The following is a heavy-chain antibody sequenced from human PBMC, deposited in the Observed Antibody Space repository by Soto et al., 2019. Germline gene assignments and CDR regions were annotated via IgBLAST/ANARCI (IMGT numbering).Heavy chain of an antibody. Sequence: GGSLRLSCAASGFTVSCYSMSWVRQAPGSGLEWLSAISGSGVRTYYADYVKGRFTISRDNYKNTLYRQMTSLRAEDTHVYYCARVSYYYDSSGYPSIPDFDYWGQGNLVTV. CDR3: ARVSYYYDSSGYPSIPDFDY. D-gene: IGHD3-22*01. V-gene: IGHV3-23*01. CDR2: ISGSGVRT. CDR1: GFTVSCYS. J-gene: IGHJ4*02.